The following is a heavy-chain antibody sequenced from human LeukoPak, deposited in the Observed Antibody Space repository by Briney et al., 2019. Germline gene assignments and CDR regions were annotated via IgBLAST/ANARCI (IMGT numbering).Heavy chain of an antibody. CDR2: INPNSGGT. Sequence: ASVKVSCKASGYTFTSYYMHWVRQAPGQGLEWMGWINPNSGGTNSAQKFQGRVTMTRDTSISTAYMELSRLRSDDTAVYYCARGGGGVQLERRYYMDVWGKGTTVTVSS. CDR3: ARGGGGVQLERRYYMDV. D-gene: IGHD1-1*01. V-gene: IGHV1-2*02. J-gene: IGHJ6*03. CDR1: GYTFTSYY.